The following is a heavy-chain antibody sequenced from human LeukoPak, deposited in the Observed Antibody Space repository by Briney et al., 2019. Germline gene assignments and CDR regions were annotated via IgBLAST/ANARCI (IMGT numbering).Heavy chain of an antibody. J-gene: IGHJ4*02. D-gene: IGHD3-22*01. CDR3: ARGLYYDSSGYYLDS. CDR1: GFTFSSYS. CDR2: ISTTSSYI. V-gene: IGHV3-21*01. Sequence: GGSLRLSRAASGFTFSSYSVNWVRQAPGKGLEWVSSISTTSSYIYYADSVKGRFTISRDNAKNSLFLQMNSLRAEDTAMYYCARGLYYDSSGYYLDSWGQGTLVTVSS.